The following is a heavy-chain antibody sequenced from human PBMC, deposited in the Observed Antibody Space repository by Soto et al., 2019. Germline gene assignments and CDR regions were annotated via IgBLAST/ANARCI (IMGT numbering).Heavy chain of an antibody. J-gene: IGHJ1*01. CDR3: VKDESINWYSGHFRH. V-gene: IGHV3-9*01. D-gene: IGHD6-13*01. Sequence: EVQLVESGGGLVQPGRSLRLSCAASGFTFVDYAMHWVRQVPGKGLEWVSGINWNSGSIGYGDSVKGRFAISRDNAKNSLHLQMNSLSAEDTAFYYGVKDESINWYSGHFRHWGQGTLVTVSS. CDR2: INWNSGSI. CDR1: GFTFVDYA.